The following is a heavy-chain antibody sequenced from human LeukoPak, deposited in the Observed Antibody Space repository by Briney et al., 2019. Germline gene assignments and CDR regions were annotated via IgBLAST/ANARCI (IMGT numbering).Heavy chain of an antibody. D-gene: IGHD3-3*01. V-gene: IGHV4-34*01. CDR1: GGSFSGYY. Sequence: SETLSLTCAVYGGSFSGYYWSWIRQPPGKELEWIGEINHSGSTNYNPSLKSRVTISVDTSKNQFSLKLSSVTAADTAVYYCARHKGKYYDFWSASAGWFDPWGQGTLVTVSS. J-gene: IGHJ5*02. CDR3: ARHKGKYYDFWSASAGWFDP. CDR2: INHSGST.